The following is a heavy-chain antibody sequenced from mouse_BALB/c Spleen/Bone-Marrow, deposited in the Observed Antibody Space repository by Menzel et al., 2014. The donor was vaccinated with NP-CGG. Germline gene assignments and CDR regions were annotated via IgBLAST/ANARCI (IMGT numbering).Heavy chain of an antibody. Sequence: DVQLQESGAELVKPGASVKLSCTASGFNIEDTYMHWVKQRPEQGLEWIGRIDPANGNTKYDPKFQGKATITADTSSNTAYLQLSSRTSEDTAVYYCAEITTAAYYVMDYWGQGTSVTVSS. CDR2: IDPANGNT. J-gene: IGHJ4*01. CDR3: AEITTAAYYVMDY. CDR1: GFNIEDTY. V-gene: IGHV14-3*02. D-gene: IGHD1-2*01.